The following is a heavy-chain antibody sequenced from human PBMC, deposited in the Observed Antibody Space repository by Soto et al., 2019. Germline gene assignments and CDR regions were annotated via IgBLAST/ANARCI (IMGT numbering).Heavy chain of an antibody. CDR2: VYYTGGT. J-gene: IGHJ1*01. CDR1: GGSLSSRSNY. D-gene: IGHD1-26*01. V-gene: IGHV4-39*02. CDR3: AREGPPIRAHNPPDFVQQ. Sequence: QLQLQESGPGLVESSETLSLTCTVSGGSLSSRSNYWGWDRRPPGRGLEWIGSVYYTGGTYYNTALKSRVAISIDMSKIQYSLELSFVTAADTAVYYCAREGPPIRAHNPPDFVQQWGQGTLVTVSS.